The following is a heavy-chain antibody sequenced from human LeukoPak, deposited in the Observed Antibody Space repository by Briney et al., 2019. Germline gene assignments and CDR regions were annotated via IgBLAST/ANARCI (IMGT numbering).Heavy chain of an antibody. J-gene: IGHJ4*02. D-gene: IGHD4-17*01. CDR2: IYYSGST. CDR3: ARSRTTVTTPFDY. Sequence: SETLSLTCTVSGGSISISSYYWGWIRQPPGKGLEWIGSIYYSGSTNYNPSLKSRVTISVDTSKNQFSLKLSSVTAADTAVYYCARSRTTVTTPFDYWGQGTLVNLSS. CDR1: GGSISISSYY. V-gene: IGHV4-39*07.